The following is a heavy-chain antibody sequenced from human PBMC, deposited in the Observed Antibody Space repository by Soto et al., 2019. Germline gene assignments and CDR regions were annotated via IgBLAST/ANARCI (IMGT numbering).Heavy chain of an antibody. CDR1: GYTFTSYG. CDR3: ARRIGDCSSTSCFDAFDI. J-gene: IGHJ3*02. D-gene: IGHD2-2*01. Sequence: ASVKVSCKASGYTFTSYGISWVRQAPGQGLEWMGWISAYNGNTNYAQKLQGRVTMTTDTSTSTAYMELRSLRSDDTAVYYCARRIGDCSSTSCFDAFDIWGQGTMVTVSS. CDR2: ISAYNGNT. V-gene: IGHV1-18*04.